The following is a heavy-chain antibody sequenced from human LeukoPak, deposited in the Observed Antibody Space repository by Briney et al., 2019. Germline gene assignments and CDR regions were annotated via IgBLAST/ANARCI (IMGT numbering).Heavy chain of an antibody. CDR2: IRHDGNKK. J-gene: IGHJ2*01. V-gene: IGHV3-30*02. Sequence: GGSLRLSCGASGFSFSDYGIHWVRQAPGKGLEWVAFIRHDGNKKYLPDSMKGRFSVSRDNSNNTLYLQMNSLRPDDTALYSCVQQGGCDPYGRNWYLGLWGRGTLVTVSS. CDR3: VQQGGCDPYGRNWYLGL. D-gene: IGHD3-10*01. CDR1: GFSFSDYG.